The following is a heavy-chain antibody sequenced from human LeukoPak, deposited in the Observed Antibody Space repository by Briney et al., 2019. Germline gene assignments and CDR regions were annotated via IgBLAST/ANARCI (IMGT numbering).Heavy chain of an antibody. CDR1: GFTFSSYA. J-gene: IGHJ4*02. CDR3: ARSSSSWPLYFDY. V-gene: IGHV3-23*01. D-gene: IGHD6-13*01. Sequence: GGSLRLSCSASGFTFSSYAMSWVRQAPGKGLEWVSAISGSGGSTYYADSVKGRFTISIDNSKNTLYLQMTSLRAEDTAVYYCARSSSSWPLYFDYWGQGTLVTVSS. CDR2: ISGSGGST.